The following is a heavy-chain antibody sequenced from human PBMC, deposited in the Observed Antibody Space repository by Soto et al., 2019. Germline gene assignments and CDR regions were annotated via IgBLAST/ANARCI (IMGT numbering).Heavy chain of an antibody. D-gene: IGHD6-13*01. CDR2: ISSSSSYI. V-gene: IGHV3-21*01. J-gene: IGHJ5*02. Sequence: GGSLRLSCAASGFTFSSYSMNWVRQAPGKGLEWVSSISSSSSYIYYADSVKGRFTISRDNAKNSLYLQMNSLRAEDTVVYYCARDLARQQLVPWFDPWGQGTLVTVSS. CDR1: GFTFSSYS. CDR3: ARDLARQQLVPWFDP.